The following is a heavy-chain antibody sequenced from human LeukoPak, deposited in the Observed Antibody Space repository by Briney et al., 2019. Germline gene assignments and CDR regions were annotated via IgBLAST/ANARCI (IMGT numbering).Heavy chain of an antibody. CDR2: IYTSGST. Sequence: PSETLSLTCTVSGGSISSYYWSWIRQPAGKGLEWIGRIYTSGSTNYNPSLKSRVTMSVDTSKNQFSLKLSSVTAADTAVYYCARGYYYDSSGYYYHYYYMDVWGKGTTVTVSS. CDR3: ARGYYYDSSGYYYHYYYMDV. V-gene: IGHV4-4*07. D-gene: IGHD3-22*01. J-gene: IGHJ6*03. CDR1: GGSISSYY.